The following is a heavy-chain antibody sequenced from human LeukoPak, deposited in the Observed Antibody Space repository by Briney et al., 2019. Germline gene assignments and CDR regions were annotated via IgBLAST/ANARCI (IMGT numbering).Heavy chain of an antibody. Sequence: GGSLRLSCAASGFTFSSYAMSWVRQAPWKGLEWVSAISGSGGSTYYADSVKGRFTISRDNSKNTLYLQMNSLRAEGTAVYYCAKGIAAAGTDYWGQGTLVTVSS. CDR1: GFTFSSYA. D-gene: IGHD6-13*01. CDR3: AKGIAAAGTDY. V-gene: IGHV3-23*01. CDR2: ISGSGGST. J-gene: IGHJ4*02.